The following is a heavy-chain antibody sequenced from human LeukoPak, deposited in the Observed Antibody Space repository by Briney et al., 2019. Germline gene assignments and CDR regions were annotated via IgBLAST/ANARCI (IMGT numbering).Heavy chain of an antibody. V-gene: IGHV4-38-2*01. CDR3: ASYYASGVSAYNYYGMDV. D-gene: IGHD3-10*01. Sequence: PSETLSLTCAVSGHSISTGYYWGWIRQPPGKGLEWIGSMSHNRGTYYNPSLKSRVTISMDTSKNQLSLRLTSVTAADTAVYYCASYYASGVSAYNYYGMDVWGKGTTVTVSS. J-gene: IGHJ6*04. CDR1: GHSISTGYY. CDR2: MSHNRGT.